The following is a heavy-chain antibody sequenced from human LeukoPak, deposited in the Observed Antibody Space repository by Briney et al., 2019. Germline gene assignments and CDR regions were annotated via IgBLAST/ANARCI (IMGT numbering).Heavy chain of an antibody. J-gene: IGHJ6*02. D-gene: IGHD3-10*01. CDR2: INHSGST. Sequence: SETLSLTCAVYGGSFSGYYWSWIRQPPGKGLEWIGEINHSGSTNYNPSLKSRVTISVDTSKNQFSLKLSSVTAADTAVYYCARGRGRGFGEFSQSGYYGMDVWGQGTTVTVSS. CDR3: ARGRGRGFGEFSQSGYYGMDV. V-gene: IGHV4-34*01. CDR1: GGSFSGYY.